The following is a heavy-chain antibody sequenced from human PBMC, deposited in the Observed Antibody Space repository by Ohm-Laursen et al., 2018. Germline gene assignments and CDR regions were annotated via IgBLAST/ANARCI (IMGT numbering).Heavy chain of an antibody. CDR3: VRALRDTVGTHDY. CDR2: IKSDGSIT. D-gene: IGHD6-13*01. J-gene: IGHJ4*02. CDR1: GFTFSNYN. Sequence: SLRLSCSASGFTFSNYNINWVRQAPGKGLVWVSRIKSDGSITTYADSVKGRFTISRDNAKNTLYLQMNSLRAEDTAVYYCVRALRDTVGTHDYWGQGTLVTVSS. V-gene: IGHV3-74*01.